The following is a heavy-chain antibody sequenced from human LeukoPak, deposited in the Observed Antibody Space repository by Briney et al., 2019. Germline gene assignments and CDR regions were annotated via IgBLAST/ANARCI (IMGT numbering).Heavy chain of an antibody. CDR2: ISWNSGSI. Sequence: PGRSLRLSCAASGFTFDDYAMHWVRQAPGKGLEWVSGISWNSGSIGYADSVKGRFTISRDNSKNTLYLQMNSLRAEDTAVYYCARVLGSGSYNYYYYGMDVWGQGTTVTVSS. V-gene: IGHV3-9*01. CDR1: GFTFDDYA. CDR3: ARVLGSGSYNYYYYGMDV. D-gene: IGHD3-10*01. J-gene: IGHJ6*02.